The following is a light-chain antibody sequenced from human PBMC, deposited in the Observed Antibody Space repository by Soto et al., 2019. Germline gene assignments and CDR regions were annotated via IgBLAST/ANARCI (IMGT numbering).Light chain of an antibody. Sequence: EIVLTQSPATLSLSPGERATLSCRASQTVSNYLLWYQQKPGQAPRLLIYGASSRAAGVPDRFSGSGSGTDFSLTISRLEPEDFAVYHCQQYSSSPRTFGQGTRLEIK. CDR3: QQYSSSPRT. V-gene: IGKV3-20*01. CDR2: GAS. CDR1: QTVSNY. J-gene: IGKJ5*01.